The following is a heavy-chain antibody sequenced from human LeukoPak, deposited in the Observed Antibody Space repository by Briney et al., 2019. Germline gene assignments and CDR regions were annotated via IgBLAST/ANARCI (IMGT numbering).Heavy chain of an antibody. V-gene: IGHV3-66*01. J-gene: IGHJ5*02. CDR1: GFTVSSNY. CDR2: IYSGGST. D-gene: IGHD6-13*01. CDR3: ARDNSSSWPNNWFDP. Sequence: GGSLRLSFAASGFTVSSNYMSWVRQAPGKGLEWVSVIYSGGSTYYADSVKGRFTISRDNSKNTLYLQMDSLRAEDTAVYYCARDNSSSWPNNWFDPWGQGTLVTVSS.